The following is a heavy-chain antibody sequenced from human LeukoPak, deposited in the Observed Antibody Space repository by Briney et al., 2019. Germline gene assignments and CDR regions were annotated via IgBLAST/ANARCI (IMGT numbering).Heavy chain of an antibody. J-gene: IGHJ6*02. CDR2: INPNSGGT. Sequence: ASVKVSCTASGYTFIGYYMHWVRQAPGQGLEWMGWINPNSGGTNYAQKFQGRVNMTRDTSISTAYMELSRLRSDDTAVYYCARTATYYYYGMDVWGQGTTVTVSS. CDR3: ARTATYYYYGMDV. CDR1: GYTFIGYY. V-gene: IGHV1-2*02. D-gene: IGHD2-21*02.